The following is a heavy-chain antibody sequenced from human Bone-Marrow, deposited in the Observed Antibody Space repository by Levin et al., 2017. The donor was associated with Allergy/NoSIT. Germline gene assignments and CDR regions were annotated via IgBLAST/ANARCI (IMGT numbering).Heavy chain of an antibody. CDR2: IDPSGGAT. V-gene: IGHV1-46*03. CDR3: TRDNRMPVGGTGWFDP. CDR1: GYVFATHY. D-gene: IGHD4-23*01. Sequence: ASVKVSCKTSGYVFATHYMHWVRQAPRQGLEWMGLIDPSGGATTYAQNFQGRVTVTRDASTATVYLELTNLTSEDTGIYYCTRDNRMPVGGTGWFDPWGQGTLVTVFS. J-gene: IGHJ5*02.